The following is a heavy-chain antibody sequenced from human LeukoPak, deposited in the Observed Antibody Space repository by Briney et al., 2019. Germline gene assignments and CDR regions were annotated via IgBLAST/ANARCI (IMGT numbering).Heavy chain of an antibody. J-gene: IGHJ3*02. V-gene: IGHV7-4-1*02. CDR1: GYTFTGYH. CDR3: ARTPYCSSTSCHAFDI. CDR2: INTNTGNP. Sequence: ASVKVSCKASGYTFTGYHMHWVRQAPGQGLEWMGWINTNTGNPTYAQGFTGRFVFSLDTSVSTAYLQISSLKAEDTAVYYCARTPYCSSTSCHAFDIWGQGTMVTVSS. D-gene: IGHD2-2*01.